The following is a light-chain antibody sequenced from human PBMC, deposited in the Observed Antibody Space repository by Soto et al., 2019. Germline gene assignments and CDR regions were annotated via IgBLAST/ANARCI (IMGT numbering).Light chain of an antibody. CDR1: QSVSSSY. Sequence: EIVLTQSPGTLSLSPGERATLSCRASQSVSSSYLAWYQQKPGQAPRLLIYGASSRATGIPDRFSGSGSGTDFTLTISSLQSEDFATYYCLQYSGYVPTFGGGTKVDIK. V-gene: IGKV3-20*01. CDR3: LQYSGYVPT. CDR2: GAS. J-gene: IGKJ4*01.